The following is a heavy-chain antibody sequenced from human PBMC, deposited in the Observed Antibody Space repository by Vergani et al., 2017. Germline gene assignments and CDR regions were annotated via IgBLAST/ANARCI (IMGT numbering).Heavy chain of an antibody. Sequence: EVELVESGGGLVQPGGSLRLSCAASGFTFNEYWMHWARQVPGKGLVWVSGMNGDGDTISYADSVKGRFTISRDNAKNTLFLQMNSLRVEDTALYYCATIDSSGYYPSYNVPDYWGQGTQVTVSS. V-gene: IGHV3-74*01. D-gene: IGHD3-22*01. J-gene: IGHJ4*02. CDR2: MNGDGDTI. CDR1: GFTFNEYW. CDR3: ATIDSSGYYPSYNVPDY.